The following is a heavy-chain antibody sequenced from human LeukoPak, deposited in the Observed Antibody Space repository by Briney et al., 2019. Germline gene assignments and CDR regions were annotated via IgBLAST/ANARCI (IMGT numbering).Heavy chain of an antibody. V-gene: IGHV1-2*02. D-gene: IGHD5/OR15-5a*01. CDR1: GYTFTSYD. J-gene: IGHJ6*03. Sequence: ASVKVSCKASGYTFTSYDINWVRQATGQGLEWMGWINPNSGGTNYAQKFQGRVTMTRDTSISTAYMELSRLRSDDTAVYYCARDTVYGDPGGLYYYYYMDVWGKGTTVTVSS. CDR2: INPNSGGT. CDR3: ARDTVYGDPGGLYYYYYMDV.